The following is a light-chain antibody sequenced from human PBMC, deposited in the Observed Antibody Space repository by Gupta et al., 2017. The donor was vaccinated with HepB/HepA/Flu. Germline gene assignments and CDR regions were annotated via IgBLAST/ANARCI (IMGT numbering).Light chain of an antibody. J-gene: IGKJ1*01. CDR1: QSVSNSY. Sequence: EIVLTQSPGTLSLSPGERATVSCRASQSVSNSYLAWYQQKPGQAPRLLIYGASNRATGIPDRFSGSGSATDFTLTISRLEPEDFAVYYCQQEDNLPWTFGQGTKVEIK. CDR3: QQEDNLPWT. CDR2: GAS. V-gene: IGKV3-20*01.